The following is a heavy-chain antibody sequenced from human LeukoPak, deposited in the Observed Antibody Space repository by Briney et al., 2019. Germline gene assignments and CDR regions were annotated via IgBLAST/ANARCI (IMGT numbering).Heavy chain of an antibody. CDR1: GFTFSDYY. J-gene: IGHJ4*02. D-gene: IGHD6-6*01. V-gene: IGHV3-11*01. CDR3: AREGIAARPIDY. CDR2: ISSSGSTI. Sequence: GGSLRLSCAASGFTFSDYYMSWIRQAPGKGLEWASYISSSGSTIYYADSVKGRFTISRDNAKNSLYLQMNSLRAEDAAVYYCAREGIAARPIDYWGQGALVTVSS.